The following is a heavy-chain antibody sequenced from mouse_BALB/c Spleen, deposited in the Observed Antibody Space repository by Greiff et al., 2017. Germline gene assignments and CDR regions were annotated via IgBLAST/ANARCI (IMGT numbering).Heavy chain of an antibody. CDR3: ARRDDYGFAY. J-gene: IGHJ3*01. V-gene: IGHV1S56*01. CDR1: GYTFTSYY. Sequence: VQLQQSGPELVKPGASVKMSCKASGYTFTSYYIHWVKQRPGQGLEWIGWIYPGDGSTKYNEKFKGKTTLTADKSSSTAYMLLSSLTSEDSAIYFCARRDDYGFAYWGQGTLVTVSA. D-gene: IGHD2-4*01. CDR2: IYPGDGST.